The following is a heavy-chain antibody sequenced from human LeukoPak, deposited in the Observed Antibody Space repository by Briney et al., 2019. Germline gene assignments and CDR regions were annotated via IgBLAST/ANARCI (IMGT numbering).Heavy chain of an antibody. Sequence: GESLKISCKGSGYSFTSYWIGWVRQMPGKGLEWMGIIYPGDSDTRYSPSFQGQVTISADKSISPAYQQWSSLKASDTAMYYCARPADIVATSPFDPWGQGTLVTVSS. D-gene: IGHD5-12*01. CDR2: IYPGDSDT. V-gene: IGHV5-51*01. J-gene: IGHJ5*02. CDR1: GYSFTSYW. CDR3: ARPADIVATSPFDP.